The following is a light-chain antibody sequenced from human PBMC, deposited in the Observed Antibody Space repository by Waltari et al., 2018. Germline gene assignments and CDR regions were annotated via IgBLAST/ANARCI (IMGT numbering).Light chain of an antibody. CDR1: SSNIGAGYD. Sequence: QSVLTQPPSVSGAPGQRVTISCTGSSSNIGAGYDVPWYQQLPGTAPKPLLLGTNNRPSGVPDRCSGSKSGTSASLAITGLQAEDEADYYCHSYDNRLSGSIIGGGTKVTVL. CDR2: GTN. V-gene: IGLV1-40*01. J-gene: IGLJ2*01. CDR3: HSYDNRLSGSI.